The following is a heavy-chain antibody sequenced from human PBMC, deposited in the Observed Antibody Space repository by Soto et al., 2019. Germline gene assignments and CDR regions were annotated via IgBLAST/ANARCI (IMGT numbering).Heavy chain of an antibody. D-gene: IGHD3-10*01. Sequence: EVQLLESGGGLVQPGGSLRLSCAASGFTFSNFAMSWVRQAPGKWLEWVSSIHGSGAGTYYADSVKGRFTVPRDNFKETLYLKMSSLRADDTAVYYCAKDGVGRTGEWDCFDPWGQGTLVTVSS. CDR3: AKDGVGRTGEWDCFDP. CDR2: IHGSGAGT. J-gene: IGHJ5*02. CDR1: GFTFSNFA. V-gene: IGHV3-23*01.